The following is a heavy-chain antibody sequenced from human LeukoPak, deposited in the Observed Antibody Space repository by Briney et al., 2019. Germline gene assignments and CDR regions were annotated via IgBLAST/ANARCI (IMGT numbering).Heavy chain of an antibody. Sequence: GGSLRLSCSASGFTFSSYTMHWVRQAPGKGLEYVSAVSSNGGSTYYADSVKGRFTISRDNSKNTLYLQMSSLRAEDTAVYYCVPYYDVLTGFYTGYWGHGTLVTVSS. CDR1: GFTFSSYT. CDR3: VPYYDVLTGFYTGY. CDR2: VSSNGGST. J-gene: IGHJ4*01. D-gene: IGHD3-9*01. V-gene: IGHV3-64D*06.